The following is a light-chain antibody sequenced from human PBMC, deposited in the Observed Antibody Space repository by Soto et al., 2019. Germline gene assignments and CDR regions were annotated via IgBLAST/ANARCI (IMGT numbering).Light chain of an antibody. Sequence: EVVLTQSPGTLSLSPGERATLACRASQSVSSGYLGWYQQKPGQAPRLLIYGASSRATGIPDRFSGSGSVKDFTLTISRLEPEDFAVYFFQQYTYSPWTFGQGTKVEIK. J-gene: IGKJ1*01. V-gene: IGKV3-20*01. CDR3: QQYTYSPWT. CDR2: GAS. CDR1: QSVSSGY.